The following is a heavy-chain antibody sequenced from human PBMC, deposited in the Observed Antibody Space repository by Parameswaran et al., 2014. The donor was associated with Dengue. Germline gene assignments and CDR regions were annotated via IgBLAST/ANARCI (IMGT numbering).Heavy chain of an antibody. CDR2: IKQDGSEK. J-gene: IGHJ3*02. CDR3: ARAAGTYYDILTGYYTLHGAFDI. Sequence: VRQMPGKGLEWVANIKQDGSEKYYVDSVKGRFTISRDNAKNSLYLQMNSLRAEDTAVYYCARAAGTYYDILTGYYTLHGAFDIWGQGTMVTVSS. V-gene: IGHV3-7*01. D-gene: IGHD3-9*01.